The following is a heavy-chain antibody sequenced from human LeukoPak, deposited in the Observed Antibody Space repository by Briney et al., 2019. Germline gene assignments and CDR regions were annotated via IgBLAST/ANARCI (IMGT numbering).Heavy chain of an antibody. D-gene: IGHD3-3*01. V-gene: IGHV1-69*13. Sequence: SVKVSCKASGGTFSSYAISWVRQAPGQGLEWMGGIIPIFGTANYAQKFQGRVTITADESTSTAYMELSSLRSEDTAVYYCARGEDFWSGYYGWGQGTLVTVSS. CDR2: IIPIFGTA. CDR3: ARGEDFWSGYYG. J-gene: IGHJ4*02. CDR1: GGTFSSYA.